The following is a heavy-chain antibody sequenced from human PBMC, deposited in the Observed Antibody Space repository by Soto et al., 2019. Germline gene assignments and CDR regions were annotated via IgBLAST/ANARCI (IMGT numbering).Heavy chain of an antibody. V-gene: IGHV1-69*06. Sequence: ASVKVSCKASGGTFSSYAISWVRQAPGQGLEWMGVIIPIFGTANYAQKFQGRVTITEDKSTSTAYMELSSLRSENTAVYYCARVVEVGATLYYYYYGMDVWGQGTTVTVSS. D-gene: IGHD1-26*01. CDR2: IIPIFGTA. CDR1: GGTFSSYA. CDR3: ARVVEVGATLYYYYYGMDV. J-gene: IGHJ6*02.